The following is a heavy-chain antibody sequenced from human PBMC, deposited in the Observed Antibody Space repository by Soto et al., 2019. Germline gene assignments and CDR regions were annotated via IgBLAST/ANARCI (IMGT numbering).Heavy chain of an antibody. Sequence: PSETLSLTCTVSGGSVSSESHYWSWIRQTPGKGLEWIGYIYYTGSTNYNPSLKSRVTISVDTSKNQFSLKLSSVTAADTAVYYCARGYYYDSSGYYFKYNWFDPWGQGTLVTVSS. J-gene: IGHJ5*02. V-gene: IGHV4-61*01. CDR3: ARGYYYDSSGYYFKYNWFDP. CDR1: GGSVSSESHY. CDR2: IYYTGST. D-gene: IGHD3-22*01.